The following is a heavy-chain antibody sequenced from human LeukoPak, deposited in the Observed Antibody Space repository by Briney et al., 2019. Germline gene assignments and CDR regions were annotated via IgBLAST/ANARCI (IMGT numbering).Heavy chain of an antibody. CDR2: INPNSGGT. CDR1: GYTFTGYY. J-gene: IGHJ4*02. D-gene: IGHD3-22*01. CDR3: ARDFAFHDSSGYYLKY. V-gene: IGHV1-2*02. Sequence: ASVKVSCKASGYTFTGYYMHWVRQAPGQGLEWMGWINPNSGGTNYAQKFQGRVAMTRVTSISTAYMELSRLRSDDTAVYYCARDFAFHDSSGYYLKYWGQGTLVTVSS.